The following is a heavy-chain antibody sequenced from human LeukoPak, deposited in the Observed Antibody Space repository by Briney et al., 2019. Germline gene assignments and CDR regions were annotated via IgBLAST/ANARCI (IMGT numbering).Heavy chain of an antibody. CDR1: GGSFSGYY. J-gene: IGHJ4*02. V-gene: IGHV4-34*01. Sequence: SETLSLTCAVYGGSFSGYYWSWIRQPPGKGLEWIGEINHSGSTYYNPSLKSRVTMSVDTSKNQFSLKLSSVTVADTAVYYCAREVTDHWGQGTLITVSS. CDR2: INHSGST. CDR3: AREVTDH. D-gene: IGHD2-21*02.